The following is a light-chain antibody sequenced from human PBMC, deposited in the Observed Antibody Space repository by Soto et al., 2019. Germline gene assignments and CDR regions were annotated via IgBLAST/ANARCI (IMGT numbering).Light chain of an antibody. Sequence: SYELTQPPSVSVSPGQTARITCSGDALPKQYAYWYQQKPGQAPVLVIYKDSERPSGIPERFSGSSSGTTVTLTISGVQAEDEADYYCQSAESSGTSVVFGGGTQMTVL. CDR1: ALPKQY. V-gene: IGLV3-25*02. J-gene: IGLJ2*01. CDR3: QSAESSGTSVV. CDR2: KDS.